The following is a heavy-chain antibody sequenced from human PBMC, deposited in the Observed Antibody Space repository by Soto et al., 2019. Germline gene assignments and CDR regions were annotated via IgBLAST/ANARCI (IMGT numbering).Heavy chain of an antibody. Sequence: EVQLVESGGGLVQPGGSLRLSCAASGFTFSSYSMNWVRQAPGKGLEWVSYISSSSSTIYYADSVKGRFTISRDNAKNSLYLQMNSLRDEDTAVYYCASSYCSSTSCPYGMDVWGQGTTVTVSS. CDR3: ASSYCSSTSCPYGMDV. D-gene: IGHD2-2*01. CDR1: GFTFSSYS. J-gene: IGHJ6*02. V-gene: IGHV3-48*02. CDR2: ISSSSSTI.